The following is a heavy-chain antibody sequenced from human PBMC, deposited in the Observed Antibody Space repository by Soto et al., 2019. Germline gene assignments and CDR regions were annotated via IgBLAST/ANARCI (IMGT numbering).Heavy chain of an antibody. CDR2: MSPNSGAT. D-gene: IGHD1-1*01. CDR1: GYTFTTYD. CDR3: ARGVDAGVDV. V-gene: IGHV1-8*01. J-gene: IGHJ6*02. Sequence: ASVKVSCKASGYTFTTYDINWVRQATGQGLEWMGWMSPNSGATGYAQKFQGRVTMTRDTSISTAYMELSNLRSEDTATHYCARGVDAGVDVWGQGTTVTVSS.